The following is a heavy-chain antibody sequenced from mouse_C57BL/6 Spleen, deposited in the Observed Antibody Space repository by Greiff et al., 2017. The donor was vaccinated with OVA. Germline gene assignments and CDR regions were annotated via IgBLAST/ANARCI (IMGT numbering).Heavy chain of an antibody. CDR1: GYTFTSYW. CDR2: IYPGSGST. CDR3: ARRGGLPYYYWYFDV. Sequence: QVQLQQPGAELVKPGASVKMSCKASGYTFTSYWITWVKQRPGQGLEWIGDIYPGSGSTNYNEKFKSKATLTVDTSSSTAYMTLSSLTSEDSAVYYCARRGGLPYYYWYFDVWGTGTTVTVSS. V-gene: IGHV1-55*01. J-gene: IGHJ1*03. D-gene: IGHD1-1*01.